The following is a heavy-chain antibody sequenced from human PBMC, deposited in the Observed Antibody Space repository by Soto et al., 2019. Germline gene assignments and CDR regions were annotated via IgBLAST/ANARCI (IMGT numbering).Heavy chain of an antibody. Sequence: GGSLRLSCAASGFTLSSYWMTWVRQAPGKGLEWVANINQDGSEEYYVDSLKGRFTISRDNAKDSLYLQMNSLRAEDTAVYYSARDPFDSDSGSYAAFDIWGQGTMVTVSS. V-gene: IGHV3-7*01. D-gene: IGHD3-10*01. CDR2: INQDGSEE. CDR1: GFTLSSYW. CDR3: ARDPFDSDSGSYAAFDI. J-gene: IGHJ3*02.